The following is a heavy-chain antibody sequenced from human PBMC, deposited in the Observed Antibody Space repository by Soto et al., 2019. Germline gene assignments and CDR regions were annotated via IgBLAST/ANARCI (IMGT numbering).Heavy chain of an antibody. V-gene: IGHV3-33*01. CDR3: AREHYGLGEYYFDY. CDR2: IWYDGSNK. J-gene: IGHJ4*02. Sequence: QVQLVESGGGVVQPGRSLRLSCAASGFTFSSYGMHWVRQAPGKGLEWVAVIWYDGSNKYYADSVKGRFTISRDHSKNTLYLQMNSLRAEDTAVYYCAREHYGLGEYYFDYWGQGPLVTVSS. D-gene: IGHD3-16*01. CDR1: GFTFSSYG.